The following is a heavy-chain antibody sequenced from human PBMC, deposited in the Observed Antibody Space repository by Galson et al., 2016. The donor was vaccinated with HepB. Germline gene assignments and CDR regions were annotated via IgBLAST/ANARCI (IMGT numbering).Heavy chain of an antibody. CDR1: GFTFNTYG. J-gene: IGHJ4*02. CDR2: IGARGRP. V-gene: IGHV3-23*01. D-gene: IGHD1-26*01. CDR3: ATRLRAPAN. Sequence: SLRLSCAASGFTFNTYGMSWVRQAPGKGLEWVSAIGARGRPIYADSVKGRFILSRDNSKNTVWLQMNSLRAEDTAVYYCATRLRAPANWGQGAQVTVSS.